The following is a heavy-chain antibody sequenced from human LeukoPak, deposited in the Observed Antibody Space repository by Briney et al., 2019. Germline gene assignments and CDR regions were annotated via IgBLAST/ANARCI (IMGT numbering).Heavy chain of an antibody. J-gene: IGHJ5*02. CDR2: ISGSGGCT. D-gene: IGHD6-19*01. Sequence: GGSLRLSCAASGFTFSSYAMSWVRQAPGKGLEWVSAISGSGGCTYYADSVKGRFTISRDNSKNTLYLQMNSLRAEDTAVYYCAKDLPGIAVAGTSSWFDPWGQGTLVTVSS. CDR3: AKDLPGIAVAGTSSWFDP. CDR1: GFTFSSYA. V-gene: IGHV3-23*01.